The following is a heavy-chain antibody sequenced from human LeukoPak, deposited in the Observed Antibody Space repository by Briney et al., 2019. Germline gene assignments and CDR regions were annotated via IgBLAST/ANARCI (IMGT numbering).Heavy chain of an antibody. CDR1: GGTFSSYA. J-gene: IGHJ5*02. V-gene: IGHV1-69*13. CDR3: ARDNSVDDNAWWFDP. CDR2: IIPIFGTA. D-gene: IGHD3-22*01. Sequence: SVKVSCKASGGTFSSYAISWVRQAPGQGLEWMGGIIPIFGTANYAQKFQGRVTITADESTSTAYMELSSLRSEDTAIYYCARDNSVDDNAWWFDPWGQGTLVTVSS.